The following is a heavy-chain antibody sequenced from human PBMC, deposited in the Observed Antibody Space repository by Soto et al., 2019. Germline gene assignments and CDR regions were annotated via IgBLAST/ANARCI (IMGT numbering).Heavy chain of an antibody. CDR2: IYHSGST. J-gene: IGHJ4*02. CDR1: GYSISSGYY. V-gene: IGHV4-38-2*01. D-gene: IGHD5-18*01. CDR3: ARIIPHTAMGYFDY. Sequence: PSETLSLTCAVSGYSISSGYYWGWIRQPPGKGLEWIGSIYHSGSTYYNPSLKSRVTIPVDTSKNQFSLKLSSVTAADTAVYYCARIIPHTAMGYFDYWGQGTLVTVSS.